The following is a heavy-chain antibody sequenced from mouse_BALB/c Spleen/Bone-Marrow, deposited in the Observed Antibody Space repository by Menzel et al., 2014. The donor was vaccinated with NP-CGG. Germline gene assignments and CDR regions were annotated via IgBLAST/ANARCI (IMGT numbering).Heavy chain of an antibody. V-gene: IGHV6-6*02. D-gene: IGHD2-1*01. J-gene: IGHJ4*01. CDR2: IRLKSNNYAT. CDR1: GFTFSNYW. Sequence: DVMLVESGGGLVQPGGSMKLSCVASGFTFSNYWMNWVRQSPEKGLEWVAEIRLKSNNYATHYAESVKGRFTISGDDSKSSVYLQMNNLRAEDTGIYYCTRGIYYGNYYAMDYWGQGTSVTVSS. CDR3: TRGIYYGNYYAMDY.